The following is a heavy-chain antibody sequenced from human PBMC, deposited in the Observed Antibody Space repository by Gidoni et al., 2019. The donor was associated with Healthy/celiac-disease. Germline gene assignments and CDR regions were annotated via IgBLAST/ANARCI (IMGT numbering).Heavy chain of an antibody. CDR2: ISGRGGST. D-gene: IGHD1-26*01. Sequence: EVQLLESGGGLVQPGGSLRLSCAASGFTLSHYALSWVGQGPGKGLEWVSAISGRGGSTYYADSVKGRFTISRDNSKNTLYLQMNSLRAEDTAVYYCAKDGENSGSYWGFYYYYMDVWGKGTTVTVSS. V-gene: IGHV3-23*01. J-gene: IGHJ6*03. CDR1: GFTLSHYA. CDR3: AKDGENSGSYWGFYYYYMDV.